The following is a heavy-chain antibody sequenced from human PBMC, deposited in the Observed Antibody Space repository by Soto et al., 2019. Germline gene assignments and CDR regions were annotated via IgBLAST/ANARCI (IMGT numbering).Heavy chain of an antibody. CDR2: ISAYNGNT. CDR1: GYTFTSYG. CDR3: ARDRCSSTSCPYASPNRGDY. D-gene: IGHD2-2*01. Sequence: QVQLVQSGAEVKKPGASVKVACKASGYTFTSYGISWVRQAPGQGLEWMGWISAYNGNTNYAQKLQGRVTMTTDTSTSTAYMELRSLRSDDTAVYYCARDRCSSTSCPYASPNRGDYWGQGTLVTVSS. J-gene: IGHJ4*02. V-gene: IGHV1-18*01.